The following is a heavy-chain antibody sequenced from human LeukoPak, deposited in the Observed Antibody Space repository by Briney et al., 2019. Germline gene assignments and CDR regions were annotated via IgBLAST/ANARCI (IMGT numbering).Heavy chain of an antibody. Sequence: PSETLSLTCTVSGGSISSGGYYWSWIRQHPGKGLEWIGYIYYSGSTYYNPSLKSRVTISVDTSKNQFSLKLSSVTAADTAVYYCARGLRFLEWLSPITFDYWGQGTLVTVSS. CDR1: GGSISSGGYY. V-gene: IGHV4-31*03. CDR2: IYYSGST. J-gene: IGHJ4*02. CDR3: ARGLRFLEWLSPITFDY. D-gene: IGHD3-3*01.